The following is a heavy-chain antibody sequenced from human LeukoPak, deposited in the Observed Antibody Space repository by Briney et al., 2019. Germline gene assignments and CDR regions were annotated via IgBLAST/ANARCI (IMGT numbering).Heavy chain of an antibody. CDR2: ISAYNGNT. D-gene: IGHD5-24*01. Sequence: ASVKASCKASGYTFTSYGISWGRKAPGQGLKWMGWISAYNGNTNYAQKLQGRVTMTTDTSTSTAYMGLRSLRSDDTAVYYCARVPGWLKLEFENWGQGTLVTVSS. V-gene: IGHV1-18*01. CDR3: ARVPGWLKLEFEN. CDR1: GYTFTSYG. J-gene: IGHJ4*02.